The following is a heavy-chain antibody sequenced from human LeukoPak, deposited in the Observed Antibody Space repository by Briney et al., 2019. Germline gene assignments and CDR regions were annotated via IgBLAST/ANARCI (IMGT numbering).Heavy chain of an antibody. V-gene: IGHV4-59*11. CDR1: GGSISSHY. CDR2: IDFSGST. J-gene: IGHJ4*02. CDR3: ARDPKDFYDTSNYLYFDY. D-gene: IGHD3-22*01. Sequence: SETLSLTCTVSGGSISSHYWSWIRQPPGKGLEWIGYIDFSGSTNYNPSLKSRVTISVDTSKNQLSLKVSSVTAADTAVYYCARDPKDFYDTSNYLYFDYWGRGTLVTVSS.